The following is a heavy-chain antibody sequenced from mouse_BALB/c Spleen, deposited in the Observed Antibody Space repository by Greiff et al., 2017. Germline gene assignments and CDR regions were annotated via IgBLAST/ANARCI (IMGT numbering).Heavy chain of an antibody. CDR1: GYSFTGYY. D-gene: IGHD2-1*01. V-gene: IGHV1S34*01. CDR3: ARRGRDYGNYFAY. CDR2: ISCYNGAT. J-gene: IGHJ3*01. Sequence: LVKTGASVKISCKASGYSFTGYYMHWVKQSHGTSLEWIGYISCYNGATSYNQKFKGKATFTVDTSSSTAYMQFNSLTSEDSAVYYCARRGRDYGNYFAYWGQGTLVTVSA.